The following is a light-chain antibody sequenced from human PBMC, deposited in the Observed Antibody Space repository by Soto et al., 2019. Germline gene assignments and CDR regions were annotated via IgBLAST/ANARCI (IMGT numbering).Light chain of an antibody. J-gene: IGKJ2*01. CDR2: TSG. Sequence: IHMTQSPSSLSASVGDRVTITCRASQRITTYLNWYQQKPGEAPKLLISTSGTLQRGVPSRFTGSGSGTAFTLTITGLQLADFATYFCQQTYNTPYTFGQGTKLEIK. CDR1: QRITTY. CDR3: QQTYNTPYT. V-gene: IGKV1-39*01.